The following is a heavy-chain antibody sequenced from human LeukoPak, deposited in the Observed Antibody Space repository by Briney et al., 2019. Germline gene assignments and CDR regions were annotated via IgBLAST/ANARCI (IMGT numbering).Heavy chain of an antibody. CDR2: VYYSGRT. D-gene: IGHD3-10*01. CDR1: GGSISTYY. J-gene: IGHJ4*02. Sequence: PSETLSLTCTVSGGSISTYYWSWIRQPPGKGLEWIGYVYYSGRTRYNPSLESRLAMSIDTSKNQFALNLTSVTAADTAMYYCARDYNNYIVAHWGQGALVTVSS. V-gene: IGHV4-59*01. CDR3: ARDYNNYIVAH.